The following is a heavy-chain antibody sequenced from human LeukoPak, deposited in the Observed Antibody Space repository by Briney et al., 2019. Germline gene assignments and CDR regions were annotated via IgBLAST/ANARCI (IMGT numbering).Heavy chain of an antibody. J-gene: IGHJ6*02. V-gene: IGHV3-23*01. CDR3: ARTDNVLRFLEWPNPYYYYGMDV. CDR1: GFTFTNYA. D-gene: IGHD3-3*01. CDR2: LTGDGGT. Sequence: PGGSLRLSCAASGFTFTNYAMSWVRQAPGKGLEWVSVLTGDGGTYYADSVKGRFTISRDNAKNTLYLQMNSLRAEDTAVYYCARTDNVLRFLEWPNPYYYYGMDVWGQGTTVTVSS.